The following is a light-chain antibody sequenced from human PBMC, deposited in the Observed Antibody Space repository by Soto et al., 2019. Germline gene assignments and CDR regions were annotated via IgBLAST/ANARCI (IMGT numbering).Light chain of an antibody. CDR3: LQTIQLPVT. V-gene: IGKV2D-29*01. J-gene: IGKJ4*01. CDR2: EVS. Sequence: DIVMTQTPLSLSVTPGQPASISCKSSQSLLHSDGKTYLYWYLQKPGQPPQLLIQEVSNRFSGVXDXXTGSGSGTDFTLKISRVEADDVGIYYCLQTIQLPVTFGGGTKVEIK. CDR1: QSLLHSDGKTY.